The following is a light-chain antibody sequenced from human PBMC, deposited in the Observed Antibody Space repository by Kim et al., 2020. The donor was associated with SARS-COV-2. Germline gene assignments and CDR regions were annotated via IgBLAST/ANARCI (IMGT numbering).Light chain of an antibody. V-gene: IGKV3-20*01. CDR1: QSVSNNY. CDR3: QQYGTSPMYT. CDR2: DAS. J-gene: IGKJ2*01. Sequence: SPGQRATLSCRASQSVSNNYLAWYLQKPGQATRRLIYDASSRATGIPDKFSGSGSGTDFTLTISRLEPEDSAVYYCQQYGTSPMYTFGQGTKLEI.